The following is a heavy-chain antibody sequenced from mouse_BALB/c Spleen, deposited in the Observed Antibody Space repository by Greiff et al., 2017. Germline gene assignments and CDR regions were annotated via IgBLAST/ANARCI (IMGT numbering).Heavy chain of an antibody. D-gene: IGHD2-2*01. Sequence: EVKLVESGGGLVKPGGSLKLSCAASGFTFSDYYMYWVRQTPEKRLEWVATISDGGSYTYYPDSVKGRFTISSDNAKNNLYLQMSSLKSEDTAMYYCARTESLYYGYDAGWCFDVWGEGTTVTVSA. CDR3: ARTESLYYGYDAGWCFDV. V-gene: IGHV5-4*02. CDR2: ISDGGSYT. J-gene: IGHJ1*01. CDR1: GFTFSDYY.